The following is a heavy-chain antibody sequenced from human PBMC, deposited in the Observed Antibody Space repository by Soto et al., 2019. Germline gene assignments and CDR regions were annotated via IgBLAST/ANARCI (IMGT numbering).Heavy chain of an antibody. J-gene: IGHJ4*02. CDR3: AHRRGFSMSFGY. D-gene: IGHD3-22*01. CDR1: GFSLSTSGVG. Sequence: SGPTLVNPTQTLTLTCTFSGFSLSTSGVGVGWILQPPGKALEWLALIYWDDDKRYSPSLESRLTITKDTAKNQLVLTMTHMDPVDTGTYYCAHRRGFSMSFGYWGQGALVTFSS. V-gene: IGHV2-5*02. CDR2: IYWDDDK.